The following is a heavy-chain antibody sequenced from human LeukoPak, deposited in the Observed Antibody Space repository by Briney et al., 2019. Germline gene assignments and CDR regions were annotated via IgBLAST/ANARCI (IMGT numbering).Heavy chain of an antibody. J-gene: IGHJ4*02. Sequence: ASVKVSCKASGYTFTSYGISWVRQAPGQGLEWMGWISAYNGNTNYAQKLQGRVTMTTDTSTSTAYMELRSLRSDDTAVYYCARGEQWLVRSSHFDYWGQGTLVTVSS. CDR3: ARGEQWLVRSSHFDY. CDR2: ISAYNGNT. V-gene: IGHV1-18*01. D-gene: IGHD6-19*01. CDR1: GYTFTSYG.